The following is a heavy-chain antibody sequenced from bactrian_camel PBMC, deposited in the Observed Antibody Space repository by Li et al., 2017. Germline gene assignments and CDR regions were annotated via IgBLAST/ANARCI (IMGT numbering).Heavy chain of an antibody. V-gene: IGHV3S40*01. CDR1: GFTLRSNY. CDR2: TYTGGSMT. J-gene: IGHJ4*01. D-gene: IGHD2*01. Sequence: QLVESGGGLVQPGGSLKLSCAASGFTLRSNYMSWVRLAPGKEREWVAATYTGGSMTWYADSVKGRFTISKDREVKNAVYLQMNSLKPEDTALYYCAPSFRGSGSPDLGQGTQVTVS. CDR3: APSFRGSGSPD.